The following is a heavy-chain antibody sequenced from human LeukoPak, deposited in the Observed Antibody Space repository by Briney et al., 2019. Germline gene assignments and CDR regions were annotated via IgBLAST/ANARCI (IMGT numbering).Heavy chain of an antibody. D-gene: IGHD6-19*01. CDR3: AREPLEALAGTSDY. Sequence: PGGSLRLSCAASGFTFSSYWMTWVRQTPGKGLERVANIKQDGSEKHYMDSVKGRFTISRDNAKSSLYLQMNSLRAEDTAVYYCAREPLEALAGTSDYWGQGTLVTVSS. CDR1: GFTFSSYW. J-gene: IGHJ4*02. CDR2: IKQDGSEK. V-gene: IGHV3-7*01.